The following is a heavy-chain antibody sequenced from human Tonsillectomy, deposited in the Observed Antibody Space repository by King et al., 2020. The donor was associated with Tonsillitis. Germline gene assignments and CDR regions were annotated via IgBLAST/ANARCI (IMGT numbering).Heavy chain of an antibody. CDR3: AKCGVGFWSAIRGGDYFYFYMDV. J-gene: IGHJ6*03. Sequence: VQLVESGGGLVLPGGSLRLSCAASKFTFSSYAMSWVRQAPGKGLEWVSSISGSGGITYYADSWKGRFTISRDNSKNTLYLQMNSLRAEDTAVYYCAKCGVGFWSAIRGGDYFYFYMDVWGKGTAVTVSS. V-gene: IGHV3-23*04. D-gene: IGHD3-3*01. CDR2: ISGSGGIT. CDR1: KFTFSSYA.